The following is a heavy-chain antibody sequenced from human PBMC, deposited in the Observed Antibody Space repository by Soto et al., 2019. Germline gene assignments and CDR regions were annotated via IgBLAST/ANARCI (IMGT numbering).Heavy chain of an antibody. CDR3: ARDRDSSGSLSGH. V-gene: IGHV1-18*01. CDR1: LETITSKS. D-gene: IGHD3-22*01. J-gene: IGHJ4*02. CDR2: ISTYNGKT. Sequence: ATASCKSSLETITSKSLMWVRQDPGQGLEWMGWISTYNGKTNYAQKLQGRVTMTTDTSTSTAYMELRSLRSDDTAVYYCARDRDSSGSLSGHWGQGTLVTVSA.